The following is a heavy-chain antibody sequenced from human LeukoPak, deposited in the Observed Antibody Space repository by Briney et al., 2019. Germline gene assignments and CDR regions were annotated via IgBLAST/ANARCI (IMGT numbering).Heavy chain of an antibody. Sequence: SETMSLTCAVYGGSFSGYYWRWIRQPPGKGLEWTGEINHSGSTNYNPSLKCRVTISVDTSKNQCSLKLSSVTAADTAVYYCARKSNIVVVPAAGPPNWFDPWRQGTLVTVSS. J-gene: IGHJ5*02. CDR3: ARKSNIVVVPAAGPPNWFDP. CDR1: GGSFSGYY. CDR2: INHSGST. V-gene: IGHV4-34*01. D-gene: IGHD2-2*01.